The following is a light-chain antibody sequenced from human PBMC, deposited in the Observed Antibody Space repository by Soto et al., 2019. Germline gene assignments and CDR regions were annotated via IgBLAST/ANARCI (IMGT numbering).Light chain of an antibody. CDR2: WAS. V-gene: IGKV4-1*01. CDR1: QSLLYSSNNKNY. CDR3: QQYYGSIPLT. J-gene: IGKJ4*01. Sequence: DIVMTQSPDSLAVSLGEMATITCRSSQSLLYSSNNKNYISWYQQKPGQAPKLLISWASTRESGGPDRFSGSGSRTDFTLTISSLQAVDVAFYYCQQYYGSIPLTFSGGNKVEIK.